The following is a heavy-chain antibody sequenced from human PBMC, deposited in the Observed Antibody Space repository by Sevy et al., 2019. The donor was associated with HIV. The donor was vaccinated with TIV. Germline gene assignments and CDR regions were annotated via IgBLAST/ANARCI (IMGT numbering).Heavy chain of an antibody. V-gene: IGHV3-23*01. J-gene: IGHJ4*02. CDR2: INGRGGST. CDR1: GFTFSSFA. Sequence: GGSQRLSCAASGFTFSSFAMSWVRQVPGKGLEWVSSINGRGGSTYYADSVKGRVTLSRDNSKNTLFLQMDSLRAEDTAIYYCARPTPRIAASSAAFFDYWGQGTLVTVSS. D-gene: IGHD6-13*01. CDR3: ARPTPRIAASSAAFFDY.